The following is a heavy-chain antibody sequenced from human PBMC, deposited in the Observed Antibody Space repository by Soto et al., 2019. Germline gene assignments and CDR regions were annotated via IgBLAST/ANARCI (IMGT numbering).Heavy chain of an antibody. Sequence: EVQVAESGGGLVQPGGSLRLSCSFTFSMYSMNWVRQAPGKGLEWVASISSGGDYIKYADSVKGRFTISRDNAKNSVSLQMNSLRVDDTAIYFCTRDQGGSYDSWFDPWGQGTLVTVSS. CDR3: TRDQGGSYDSWFDP. CDR2: ISSGGDYI. J-gene: IGHJ5*02. CDR1: FTFSMYS. D-gene: IGHD1-26*01. V-gene: IGHV3-21*01.